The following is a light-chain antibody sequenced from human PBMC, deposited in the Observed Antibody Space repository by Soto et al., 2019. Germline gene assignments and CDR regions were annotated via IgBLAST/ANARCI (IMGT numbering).Light chain of an antibody. Sequence: EIVWTQSPGTLSLSPGEGATLSCRASQSVSSNYLAWYQQKPGQAPRLLIYGSSSRADGIPDRFSGSGSGTDFTLTISRLEPEDFAVYYCQQYDTSPLWTFGQGTKVEIK. CDR2: GSS. J-gene: IGKJ1*01. V-gene: IGKV3-20*01. CDR1: QSVSSNY. CDR3: QQYDTSPLWT.